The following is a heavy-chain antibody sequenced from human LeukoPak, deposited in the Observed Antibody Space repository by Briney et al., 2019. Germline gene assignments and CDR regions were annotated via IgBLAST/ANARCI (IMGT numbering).Heavy chain of an antibody. V-gene: IGHV3-64*04. Sequence: PGGSLRLSCSASGFTFSSYAMYWVRQAPGKGLEYVSAITSNGGSAYYADSVKGRFTISRDNSKNTLYLQMNSLRAEDTAVYYCARGNTAMVTWGQGTLVTVSS. J-gene: IGHJ4*02. CDR1: GFTFSSYA. D-gene: IGHD5-18*01. CDR2: ITSNGGSA. CDR3: ARGNTAMVT.